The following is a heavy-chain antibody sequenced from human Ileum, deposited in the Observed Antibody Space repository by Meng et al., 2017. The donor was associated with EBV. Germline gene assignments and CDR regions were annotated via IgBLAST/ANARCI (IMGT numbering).Heavy chain of an antibody. Sequence: QVQLTEAGPGLVKPSETLSLTCTVSGGTVTCGSYYWSWIRQPPGEGLEWIGDIYYTGSTNYNPSLKSRVTISVDTSKNQFSLNLTSVTAADTAVYYCARGTGTTFAWGQGTLVTVSS. CDR1: GGTVTCGSYY. V-gene: IGHV4-61*01. CDR3: ARGTGTTFA. J-gene: IGHJ5*02. CDR2: IYYTGST. D-gene: IGHD1-1*01.